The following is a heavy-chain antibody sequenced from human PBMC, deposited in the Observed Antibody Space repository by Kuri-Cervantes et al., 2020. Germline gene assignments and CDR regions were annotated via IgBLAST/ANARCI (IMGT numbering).Heavy chain of an antibody. Sequence: SLKISCAASGFTFDDYAMHWVRQAPGKGLEWVSSISWNSGSIGYADSVKGRFTISRDNAKNSLYLQMNSLRAEDTALYYCAKYRRDGYNYDAFDIWGQGTMVTVSS. CDR3: AKYRRDGYNYDAFDI. J-gene: IGHJ3*02. D-gene: IGHD5-24*01. CDR2: ISWNSGSI. CDR1: GFTFDDYA. V-gene: IGHV3-9*01.